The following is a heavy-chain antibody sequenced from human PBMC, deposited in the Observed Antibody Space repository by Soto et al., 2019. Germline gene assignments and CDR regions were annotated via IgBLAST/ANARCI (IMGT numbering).Heavy chain of an antibody. CDR1: GYTFAAYY. CDR2: INPTSGGT. CDR3: ARDPDYGDYWGYFFDS. Sequence: QVQLVQSGAEVKKPGASVKVSCKTSGYTFAAYYIHWIRQAPGQDLEWMGWINPTSGGTVYAQNFQDRVTMTRDTSISTAYMELRRRNSDDTAVYYCARDPDYGDYWGYFFDSRGQGTPVTVSS. D-gene: IGHD4-17*01. V-gene: IGHV1-2*02. J-gene: IGHJ4*02.